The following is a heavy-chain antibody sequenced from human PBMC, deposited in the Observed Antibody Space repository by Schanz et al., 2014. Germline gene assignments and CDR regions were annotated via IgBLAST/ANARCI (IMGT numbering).Heavy chain of an antibody. CDR3: ARNRGSGGQNCYFDL. CDR2: ISYDGSFK. J-gene: IGHJ2*01. Sequence: QVQLVESGGGVVQPGRSLRLSCAASGFNFGSHGMHWVRQAPGKGLEWVAVISYDGSFKNYADSVRGRITMSRDNSKNSLFLQLNSLRADDTAVYYCARNRGSGGQNCYFDLWGRGTLVTVSS. D-gene: IGHD1-26*01. V-gene: IGHV3-33*01. CDR1: GFNFGSHG.